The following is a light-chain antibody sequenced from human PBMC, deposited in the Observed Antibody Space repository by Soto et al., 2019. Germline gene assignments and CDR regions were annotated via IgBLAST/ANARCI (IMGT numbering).Light chain of an antibody. J-gene: IGKJ1*01. CDR2: DAS. Sequence: DIQRTQAPSTLSASVGDRVTITCRASRSISVWLAWYQQKPGKAPKLLISDASSLESGTPSMFSGSGSGTEFTLTISRLHPDDFSTYYCQQYNTSSWTFGQGTKVDIK. V-gene: IGKV1-5*01. CDR3: QQYNTSSWT. CDR1: RSISVW.